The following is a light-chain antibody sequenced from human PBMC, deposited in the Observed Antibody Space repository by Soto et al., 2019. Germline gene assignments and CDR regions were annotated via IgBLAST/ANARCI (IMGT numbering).Light chain of an antibody. J-gene: IGKJ4*01. CDR3: QQFNSLPIT. CDR1: KGISSH. Sequence: IQVTQSPSSLSASVGDRVTITCRASKGISSHLAWYQQKPGKAPKVLIYSASTLESGVPSRFSGSGSGTDFTLTISSLQPEDFATYFCQQFNSLPITFGGGTRVEI. V-gene: IGKV1-9*01. CDR2: SAS.